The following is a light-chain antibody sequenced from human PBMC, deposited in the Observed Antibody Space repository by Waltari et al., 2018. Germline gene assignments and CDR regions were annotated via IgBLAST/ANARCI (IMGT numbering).Light chain of an antibody. J-gene: IGKJ4*01. CDR3: QQYGTAPLT. CDR2: GAS. CDR1: QSVRSSH. V-gene: IGKV3-20*01. Sequence: EIVLTQSPGTLSLSPGDRATLSCRASQSVRSSHLAWYQQKPGQAPRLLIDGASSRATGIPDRFRGSGSGTDFTLTISRLEPEDFAVYYCQQYGTAPLTFGGGTKVEI.